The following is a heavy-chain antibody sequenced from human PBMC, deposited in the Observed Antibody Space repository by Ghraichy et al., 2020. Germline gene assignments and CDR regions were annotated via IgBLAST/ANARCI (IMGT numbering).Heavy chain of an antibody. Sequence: SETLSLTCTVSGGSISSGDYYWSWIRQPPGKGLEWIGYIYYSGSTYYNPSLKSRVTISVDTSKNQFSLKLSSVTAADTAVYYCARDKFAIFGVVSPDYWGQGTLVTVSS. J-gene: IGHJ4*02. D-gene: IGHD3-3*01. V-gene: IGHV4-30-4*01. CDR1: GGSISSGDYY. CDR2: IYYSGST. CDR3: ARDKFAIFGVVSPDY.